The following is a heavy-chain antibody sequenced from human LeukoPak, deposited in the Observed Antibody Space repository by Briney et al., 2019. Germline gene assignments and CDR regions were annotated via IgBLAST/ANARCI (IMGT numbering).Heavy chain of an antibody. CDR1: GYNFTGHW. V-gene: IGHV5-10-1*01. CDR3: AGLRDGSLDY. Sequence: GASLQISCKGSGYNFTGHWISWVRQLPGKGLEWMERLDPSDSYTNYSPSFQGHVTISADKSISTAYLQWSSLKASDTAIYYCAGLRDGSLDYWGQGTLVTVSS. J-gene: IGHJ4*02. CDR2: LDPSDSYT.